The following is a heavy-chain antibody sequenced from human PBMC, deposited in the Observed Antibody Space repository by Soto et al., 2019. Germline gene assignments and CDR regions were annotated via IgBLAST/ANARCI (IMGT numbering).Heavy chain of an antibody. D-gene: IGHD6-19*01. CDR3: VRVTPGYSSGWYYFDY. Sequence: PSETLSLTCTVSGGSVSSYYWSWIRQPPGKGLEWIGYIYYSGSTKYNPSLKSRVTISVDTSKNQFSLKLSSVTAADTAVYYCVRVTPGYSSGWYYFDYWGQGTLVTVSS. V-gene: IGHV4-59*02. CDR2: IYYSGST. CDR1: GGSVSSYY. J-gene: IGHJ4*02.